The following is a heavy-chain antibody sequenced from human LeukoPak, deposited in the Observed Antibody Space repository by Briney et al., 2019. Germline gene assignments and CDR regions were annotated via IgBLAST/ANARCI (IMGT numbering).Heavy chain of an antibody. Sequence: PGGSLRLSCAASGFTFSSYSMNWVRQAPGKGLEWVSSISSSSSYIYYADSVKGRFTISRDNAKNSLYLQMNSLGAEDTAVYYCARDDLGYCSSTSCYGDDYWGQGTLVTVSS. CDR3: ARDDLGYCSSTSCYGDDY. D-gene: IGHD2-2*01. J-gene: IGHJ4*02. CDR2: ISSSSSYI. V-gene: IGHV3-21*01. CDR1: GFTFSSYS.